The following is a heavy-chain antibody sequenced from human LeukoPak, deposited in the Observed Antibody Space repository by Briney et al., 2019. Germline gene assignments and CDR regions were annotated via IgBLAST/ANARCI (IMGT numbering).Heavy chain of an antibody. CDR2: IYSGTT. J-gene: IGHJ4*02. CDR3: ARRAGAYSHPYDY. V-gene: IGHV3-53*01. D-gene: IGHD4/OR15-4a*01. CDR1: GFSVSDNS. Sequence: GGSLRLSCTVSGFSVSDNSMSWVRQAPGKGLEWVSFIYSGTTHYSDSVKGRFTVSRDNSKNTLYLQMNSLRAEDTAVYYCARRAGAYSHPYDYWGQGTLVTVSS.